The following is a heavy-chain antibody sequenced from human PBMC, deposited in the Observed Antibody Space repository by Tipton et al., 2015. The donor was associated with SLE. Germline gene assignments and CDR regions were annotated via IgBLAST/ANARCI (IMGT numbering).Heavy chain of an antibody. CDR3: AKDNCSSTSCSLGWFDP. CDR1: GFTFSSYA. D-gene: IGHD2-2*01. J-gene: IGHJ5*02. CDR2: ISGSGGST. V-gene: IGHV3-23*01. Sequence: SLRLSCAASGFTFSSYAMSWVRQAPGKGLEWVSAISGSGGSTYYADSVKGRFTISRDNSKNTLYLQMNSLRAEDTAVYYCAKDNCSSTSCSLGWFDPWGQGTLVTVSS.